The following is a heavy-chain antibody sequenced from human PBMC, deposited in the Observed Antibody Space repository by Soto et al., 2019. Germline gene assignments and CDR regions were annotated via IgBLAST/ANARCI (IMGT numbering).Heavy chain of an antibody. CDR1: GYTFTSSY. J-gene: IGHJ4*02. CDR3: ASSPTRVYYYDSSGYHPIDD. V-gene: IGHV1-46*01. Sequence: ASVKFSCKASGYTFTSSYMHWVRQAPGQGLEWMGVINPSGGSTSYAQKFQGRVTMTRDTSTSTVYMELSSLRSEDTAVYYCASSPTRVYYYDSSGYHPIDDWGQGTLVTVSS. CDR2: INPSGGST. D-gene: IGHD3-22*01.